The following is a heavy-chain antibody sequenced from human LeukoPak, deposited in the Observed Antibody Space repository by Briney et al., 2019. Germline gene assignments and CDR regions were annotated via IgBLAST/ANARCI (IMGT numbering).Heavy chain of an antibody. CDR2: IWYDGSNK. CDR1: GFTISSYG. CDR3: AKESSSSFDP. Sequence: GGSLRLSCAASGFTISSYGMHWVRKAPGKGLGLVAVIWYDGSNKYYADSVKGRFTISRDNSKNTLYLLMNSLRAEDTAVYYCAKESSSSFDPWGQGTLVTVSS. D-gene: IGHD6-6*01. J-gene: IGHJ5*02. V-gene: IGHV3-33*06.